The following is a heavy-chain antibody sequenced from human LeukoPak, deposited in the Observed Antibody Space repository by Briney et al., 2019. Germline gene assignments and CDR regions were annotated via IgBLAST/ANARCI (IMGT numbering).Heavy chain of an antibody. D-gene: IGHD2-2*01. CDR1: SFTFSNAW. CDR2: IKSKTDGGTT. J-gene: IGHJ4*02. V-gene: IGHV3-15*07. CDR3: TTGGVPANAPYFDY. Sequence: GGSLRLSCAASSFTFSNAWMNWVRQAPGKGLEWVGRIKSKTDGGTTDYAAPVKGRFTISRDDSKNTLYLQMNSLKTEDTAVYYCTTGGVPANAPYFDYWGQGTLVTVSS.